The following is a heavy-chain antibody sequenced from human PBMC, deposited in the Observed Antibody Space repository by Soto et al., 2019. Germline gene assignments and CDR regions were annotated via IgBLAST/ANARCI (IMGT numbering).Heavy chain of an antibody. D-gene: IGHD3-9*01. CDR1: GYSFTTQW. CDR2: IFPGDSDT. V-gene: IGHV5-51*01. J-gene: IGHJ4*02. Sequence: PGESLKISCKGSGYSFTTQWIGWVRQMPGKGLEWMGIIFPGDSDTRYSPSFQGQVTIAADKSIITAYLQWSRLKASDTAMYYCARRRRDILTASTGTLDYWGQGPLVIASS. CDR3: ARRRRDILTASTGTLDY.